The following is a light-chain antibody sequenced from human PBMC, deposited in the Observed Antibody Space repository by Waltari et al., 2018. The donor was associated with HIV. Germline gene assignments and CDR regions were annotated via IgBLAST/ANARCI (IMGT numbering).Light chain of an antibody. CDR3: QQFYKIPWT. Sequence: IVMTHSPAPLGVSAGGRAPINCKSTMSVLYDANNQNYLDWYQQKQGQPPRLLLSWSSNREPGVSARFTGSGSGTDFTLSIDNVQSDDAAIYYCQQFYKIPWTFGQGTKVEI. CDR1: MSVLYDANNQNY. V-gene: IGKV4-1*01. J-gene: IGKJ1*01. CDR2: WSS.